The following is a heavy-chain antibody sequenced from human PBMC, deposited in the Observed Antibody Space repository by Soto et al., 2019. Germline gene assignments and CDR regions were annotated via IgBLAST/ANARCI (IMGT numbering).Heavy chain of an antibody. J-gene: IGHJ5*02. D-gene: IGHD5-18*01. V-gene: IGHV1-8*02. CDR1: GYTFTNKD. CDR2: MNPGSGDT. Sequence: ASVMVSCEASGYTFTNKDVSWLRQPTGQGLEWMGWMNPGSGDTGYAQKFQGRVTMTRDISKATAYMELNSLTSEDAAVYYCARMESFGSLNWFDPWGQGTLVTVSS. CDR3: ARMESFGSLNWFDP.